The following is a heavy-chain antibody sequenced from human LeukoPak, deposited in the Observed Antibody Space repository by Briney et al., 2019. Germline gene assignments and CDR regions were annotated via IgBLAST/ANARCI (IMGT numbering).Heavy chain of an antibody. CDR3: ATTYCGGDCYPRGDY. V-gene: IGHV3-23*01. Sequence: GGSLRLSCAASGFTFSSYAMGWVRQAPGKGLEWVSAISGSGGSTYYADSVKGRFTISRDNSKNTLYLQMNSLRAEDTAVYHCATTYCGGDCYPRGDYWGQGTLVTVSS. D-gene: IGHD2-21*02. J-gene: IGHJ4*02. CDR2: ISGSGGST. CDR1: GFTFSSYA.